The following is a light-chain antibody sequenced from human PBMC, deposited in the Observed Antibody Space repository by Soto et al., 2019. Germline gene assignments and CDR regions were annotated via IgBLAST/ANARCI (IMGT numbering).Light chain of an antibody. V-gene: IGLV2-23*01. J-gene: IGLJ3*02. CDR2: EDD. CDR1: SSDVGSYNL. Sequence: QSALTQPASVSGSPGQSITISCTGTSSDVGSYNLVSWHQQHPGKAPKLMIYEDDKRTSGISNRFFGSKSGNTASLTISGLQAEDEADYYCCSFARGNTVVFGGGTKLTVL. CDR3: CSFARGNTVV.